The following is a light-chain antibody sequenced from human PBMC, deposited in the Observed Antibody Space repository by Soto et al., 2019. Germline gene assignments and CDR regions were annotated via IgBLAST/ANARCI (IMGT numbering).Light chain of an antibody. CDR3: QQRSNWPRWT. Sequence: EIVLTQSPATLSLSPGERATLSCRASQSVSSYLAWYQQKPGQAPRLLIYDASNRATGIPARFSGSGSGTDFTLTISSLEPEDFAVYYCQQRSNWPRWTFGQG. CDR1: QSVSSY. V-gene: IGKV3-11*01. CDR2: DAS. J-gene: IGKJ1*01.